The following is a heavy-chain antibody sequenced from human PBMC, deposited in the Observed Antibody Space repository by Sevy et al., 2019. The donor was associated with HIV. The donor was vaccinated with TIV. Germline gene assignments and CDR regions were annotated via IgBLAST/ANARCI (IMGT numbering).Heavy chain of an antibody. CDR2: IHSDDTA. J-gene: IGHJ4*02. D-gene: IGHD5-18*01. CDR3: ARGKSGYGYALNY. CDR1: GFTVNSNY. V-gene: IGHV3-66*01. Sequence: GGSLRLSCAASGFTVNSNYMTWVRQAPGKGLEGVSVIHSDDTAYQADSVKDRFTISRDNFKNTLDLHMSSLRAEDTAVYYCARGKSGYGYALNYWGQGTLVTVSS.